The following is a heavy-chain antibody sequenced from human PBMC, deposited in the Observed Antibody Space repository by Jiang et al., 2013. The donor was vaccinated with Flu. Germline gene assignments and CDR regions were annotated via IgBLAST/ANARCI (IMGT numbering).Heavy chain of an antibody. CDR1: GFTFSNCG. D-gene: IGHD1-26*01. V-gene: IGHV3-23*01. Sequence: PGGSLRLSCAASGFTFSNCGMAWVRQAPGKGLEWVSTVNNDGSNTHYADSVKGRFTISRDNSKKILYLQMDSLGAEDTAVYYCAKDAGCGSLFDYWGQGTPVTVSS. CDR3: AKDAGCGSLFDY. J-gene: IGHJ4*02. CDR2: VNNDGSNT.